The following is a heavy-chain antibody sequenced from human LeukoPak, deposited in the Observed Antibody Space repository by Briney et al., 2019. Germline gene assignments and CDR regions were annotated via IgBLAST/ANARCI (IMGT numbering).Heavy chain of an antibody. Sequence: SETLSLTCTVSGGSISSTIYYWGWIRQPPGKGLEWIGSIYCRGSTYYNPSLKSRVAISVDTSKNQFSLKLSSVTAADTAVYYCARDSRSGWGNWFDPWGQGTLVTVSS. CDR1: GGSISSTIYY. D-gene: IGHD6-19*01. CDR2: IYCRGST. J-gene: IGHJ5*02. V-gene: IGHV4-39*07. CDR3: ARDSRSGWGNWFDP.